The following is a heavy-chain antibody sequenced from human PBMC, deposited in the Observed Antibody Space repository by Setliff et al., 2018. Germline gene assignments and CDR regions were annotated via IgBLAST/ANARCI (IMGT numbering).Heavy chain of an antibody. CDR3: ASFYFGELPSPSYYYYMDV. Sequence: SVKVSCKTSGYNFITTGISWVRQAPGQGLEWMGGIIPIFGTANYAQKFQGRVTITADESTSTAYMELSSLRSEDTAVYYCASFYFGELPSPSYYYYMDVWGKGTTVTVSS. V-gene: IGHV1-69*13. CDR2: IIPIFGTA. J-gene: IGHJ6*03. CDR1: GYNFITTG. D-gene: IGHD3-10*01.